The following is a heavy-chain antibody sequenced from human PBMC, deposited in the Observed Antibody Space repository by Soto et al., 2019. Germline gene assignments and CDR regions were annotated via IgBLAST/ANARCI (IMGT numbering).Heavy chain of an antibody. CDR3: VRDGDYYDSAGYLTI. Sequence: QLQLQESGSGLVKPSQTLSLTCAVSGGSISSGTYSWSWIRQPPGEGLEWIGYIFHSGHTYYNPSLNSRVTSAIATSKNQSSRKLSSVTAADTAVYYCVRDGDYYDSAGYLTIWGQGTMVTVSS. CDR1: GGSISSGTYS. J-gene: IGHJ3*02. D-gene: IGHD3-22*01. V-gene: IGHV4-30-2*01. CDR2: IFHSGHT.